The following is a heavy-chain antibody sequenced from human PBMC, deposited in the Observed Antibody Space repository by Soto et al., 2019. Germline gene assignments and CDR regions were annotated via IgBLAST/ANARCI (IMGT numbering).Heavy chain of an antibody. Sequence: EVQLLESGGGLVQPGGSLSLSCAASGFTFSSYAMSWVRQAPGTGLEWVSAISGRGESTYYADSVKGRATISRDTSTNTLYLQVKRLRAEDMDVYYCAKAFDYNDGGSGGHDDCWGLGTGVTVPS. D-gene: IGHD3-9*01. CDR3: AKAFDYNDGGSGGHDDC. V-gene: IGHV3-23*01. CDR2: ISGRGEST. J-gene: IGHJ4*02. CDR1: GFTFSSYA.